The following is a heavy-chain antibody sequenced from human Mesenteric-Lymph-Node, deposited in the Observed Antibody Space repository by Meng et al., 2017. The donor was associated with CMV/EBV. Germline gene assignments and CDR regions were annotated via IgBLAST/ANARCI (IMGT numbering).Heavy chain of an antibody. D-gene: IGHD6-13*01. CDR3: ARGSSWSRWKPQYYYYGMDV. CDR2: IIPIFGTA. CDR1: GGTFSSYA. Sequence: SVKVSCKASGGTFSSYAISWVRQAPGQGLEWMGGIIPIFGTANYAQKFQGRVTITTDESTSTAYMELSSLRSEDTAVHYCARGSSWSRWKPQYYYYGMDVWGQGTTVTVSS. J-gene: IGHJ6*02. V-gene: IGHV1-69*05.